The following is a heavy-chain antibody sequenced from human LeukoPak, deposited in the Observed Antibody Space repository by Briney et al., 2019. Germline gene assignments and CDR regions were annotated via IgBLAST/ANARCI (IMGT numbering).Heavy chain of an antibody. CDR2: ISSGDGPT. D-gene: IGHD3-3*01. CDR3: ARRDFGVVIGPSDV. Sequence: GGSLRLSCAASGFTFSDYYMTWIRQAPGKGLEWISYISSGDGPTYYADSVKGRFTISRDNAKNSLFLQMNSLRAEDTAVYYCARRDFGVVIGPSDVWGKGTTVTVSS. CDR1: GFTFSDYY. V-gene: IGHV3-11*04. J-gene: IGHJ6*04.